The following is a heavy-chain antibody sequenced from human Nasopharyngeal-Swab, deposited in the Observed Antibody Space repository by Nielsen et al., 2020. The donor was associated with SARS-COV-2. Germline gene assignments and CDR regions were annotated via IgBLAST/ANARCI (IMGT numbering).Heavy chain of an antibody. Sequence: RQAPGKGLEWIGSIYYRGSTYDNPSLKSRVTISVDTSKNQFSLKLSSVTAADTAVYYCARLKGDSGYSYGYYLRNWFDPWGQGTLVTVSS. D-gene: IGHD5-18*01. CDR2: IYYRGST. CDR3: ARLKGDSGYSYGYYLRNWFDP. V-gene: IGHV4-39*01. J-gene: IGHJ5*02.